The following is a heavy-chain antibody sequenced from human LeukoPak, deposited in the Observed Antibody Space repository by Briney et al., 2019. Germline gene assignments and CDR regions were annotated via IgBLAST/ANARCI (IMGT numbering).Heavy chain of an antibody. V-gene: IGHV3-53*01. CDR1: GFTVSSNY. D-gene: IGHD3-10*01. J-gene: IGHJ6*03. CDR3: AREGSGSYYPYYYYMDV. Sequence: PGGSLRLSCAAPGFTVSSNYMSWVRQAPGKGLEWVSVIYSGGSTCYADSVKGRFTISRDNSKNTLYLQMNSLRAEDTAVYYCAREGSGSYYPYYYYMDVWGKGTTVTVSS. CDR2: IYSGGST.